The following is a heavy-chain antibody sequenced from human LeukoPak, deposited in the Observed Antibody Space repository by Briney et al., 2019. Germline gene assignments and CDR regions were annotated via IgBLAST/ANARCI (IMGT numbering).Heavy chain of an antibody. CDR1: QFTFSHYG. CDR3: AKDAQRGFDYSNSLEN. J-gene: IGHJ4*02. Sequence: GGSLRLSCVASQFTFSHYGTHWVRQAPGKGQEWVAVIWSDGTNQYYADSVKGRFTISRDNSHNTVYLQMNSLRAEDTAVYFCAKDAQRGFDYSNSLENWGQGTLVTVSS. CDR2: IWSDGTNQ. V-gene: IGHV3-33*06. D-gene: IGHD4-11*01.